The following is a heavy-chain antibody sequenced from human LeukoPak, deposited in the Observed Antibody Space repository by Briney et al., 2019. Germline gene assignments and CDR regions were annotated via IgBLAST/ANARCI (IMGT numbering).Heavy chain of an antibody. Sequence: SETLSLTCAVSGVSISPYYWAWIRQPPGKGLEWIGYIHTSGSNNQYPSLKSRVTISVDKSKNHFSLRLTSVTAADTAVYYCARLSAAVHLGAFDLWGQGTMVTVS. V-gene: IGHV4-4*09. J-gene: IGHJ3*01. CDR1: GVSISPYY. D-gene: IGHD3-3*01. CDR3: ARLSAAVHLGAFDL. CDR2: IHTSGSN.